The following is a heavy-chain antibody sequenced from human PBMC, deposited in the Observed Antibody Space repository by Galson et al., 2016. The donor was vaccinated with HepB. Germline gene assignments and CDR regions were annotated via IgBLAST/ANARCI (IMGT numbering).Heavy chain of an antibody. CDR1: GFTFSRYW. V-gene: IGHV3-74*01. CDR2: INSDGSSR. J-gene: IGHJ4*02. Sequence: SLRLSCAASGFTFSRYWMHWVRQVPGKGLVWVSRINSDGSSRNYADSLKGRFTISRDNAESTLYLQMNSLRVEATALYYCAVSMGGAFDWYDYLDYWGQETLVAVTS. D-gene: IGHD3-9*01. CDR3: AVSMGGAFDWYDYLDY.